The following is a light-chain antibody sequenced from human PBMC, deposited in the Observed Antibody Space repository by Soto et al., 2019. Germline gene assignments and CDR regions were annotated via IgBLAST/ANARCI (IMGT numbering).Light chain of an antibody. V-gene: IGKV3-20*01. CDR1: RSVSNNY. Sequence: ELELTQSVGTLSLSPGERATRSCRSSRSVSNNYVAWYQPKPDQAPGLPIYGASSRATDIPRRFSGSGSGTNFTLTITRLEPEDFAVYYCQQYGSAPPTLRQGTKVE. CDR3: QQYGSAPPT. CDR2: GAS. J-gene: IGKJ1*01.